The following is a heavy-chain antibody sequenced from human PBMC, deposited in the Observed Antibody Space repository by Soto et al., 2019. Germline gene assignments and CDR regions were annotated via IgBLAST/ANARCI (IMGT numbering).Heavy chain of an antibody. D-gene: IGHD2-21*02. CDR1: GHSISGYY. CDR2: MYNTGST. J-gene: IGHJ6*02. CDR3: ARDLWGYCGTDCYPLDV. Sequence: SDTLSLTCTVSGHSISGYYWSWIRQPPGNGLEWIGYMYNTGSTVYNPSFKSRVTISVDTSKNQFSLKLNSVTAADTAVYYCARDLWGYCGTDCYPLDVWGQGTTVT. V-gene: IGHV4-59*01.